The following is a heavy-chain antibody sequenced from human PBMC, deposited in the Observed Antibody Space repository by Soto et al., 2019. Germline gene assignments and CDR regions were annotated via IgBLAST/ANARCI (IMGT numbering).Heavy chain of an antibody. J-gene: IGHJ5*02. Sequence: SETLSLTCTVSGGSISSGGYYWSWIRQHPGKGLEWIGYIYYSGSTYYNPSLKSRVTISVDTSKNQFSLKLSSVTAADTAVYYCARKRRVPAGIFALDPWGQGNLVTVS. V-gene: IGHV4-31*03. CDR3: ARKRRVPAGIFALDP. D-gene: IGHD2-2*01. CDR1: GGSISSGGYY. CDR2: IYYSGST.